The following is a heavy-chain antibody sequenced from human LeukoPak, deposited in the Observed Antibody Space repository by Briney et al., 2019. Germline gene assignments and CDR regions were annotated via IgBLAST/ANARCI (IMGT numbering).Heavy chain of an antibody. CDR3: ARENWNDVHYYYYYMDV. J-gene: IGHJ6*03. CDR1: GYTFTGYY. V-gene: IGHV1-2*02. CDR2: INPNSGGT. D-gene: IGHD1-1*01. Sequence: GASVKVSCKASGYTFTGYYMHWVRQAPGQGLEWMGWINPNSGGTNYAQKFQGRVTMTRDTSISTAYMEPSRLRSDDTAVYYCARENWNDVHYYYYYMDVWGKGTTVTVSS.